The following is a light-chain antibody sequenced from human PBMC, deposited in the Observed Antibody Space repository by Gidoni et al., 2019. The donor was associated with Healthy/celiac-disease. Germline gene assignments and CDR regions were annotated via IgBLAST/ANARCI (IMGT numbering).Light chain of an antibody. CDR2: GAS. CDR1: QSVSSSY. Sequence: VLTQSPCTLSLSPGERATLSCRASQSVSSSYLAWYQQKPGQAPRLLIYGASSRATGIPDRFSGSGSGTDFTLTISRLEPEDFAVYYCQQYGSSPPRLTFGGGTKVEIK. CDR3: QQYGSSPPRLT. V-gene: IGKV3-20*01. J-gene: IGKJ4*01.